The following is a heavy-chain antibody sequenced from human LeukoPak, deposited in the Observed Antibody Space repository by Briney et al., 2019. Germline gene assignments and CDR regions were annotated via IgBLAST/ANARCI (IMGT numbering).Heavy chain of an antibody. J-gene: IGHJ4*02. V-gene: IGHV3-66*02. D-gene: IGHD3-9*01. Sequence: GGSLRLSCAASGFTVSTNFMSWVRLAPGKGLECVSVIYIDGKTFYADSVKGRFTISRDNPRNTLYLQMNSLRPEDTAVYHCAREGRYDILTGYYPLNNWGQGARVTVSS. CDR3: AREGRYDILTGYYPLNN. CDR2: IYIDGKT. CDR1: GFTVSTNF.